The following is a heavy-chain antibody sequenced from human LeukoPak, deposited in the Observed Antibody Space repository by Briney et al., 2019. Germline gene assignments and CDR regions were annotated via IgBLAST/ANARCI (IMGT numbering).Heavy chain of an antibody. J-gene: IGHJ4*02. CDR2: IYNSGST. D-gene: IGHD4-17*01. CDR3: ARDLYGDYFDY. CDR1: GGSISSYY. Sequence: SETLSLTCTVSGGSISSYYWNWIRQPPGKGLEWIGYIYNSGSTNYNPSLKSRVTISVDTSKNQFSLKLSSVTAADTAVYYCARDLYGDYFDYWGQGTLVTVSS. V-gene: IGHV4-59*12.